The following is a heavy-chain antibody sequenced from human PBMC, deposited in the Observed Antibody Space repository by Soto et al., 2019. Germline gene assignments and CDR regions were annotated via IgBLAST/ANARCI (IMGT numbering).Heavy chain of an antibody. J-gene: IGHJ3*02. CDR2: IYYSGST. Sequence: SETLSLTCTVSGGSISSYYWSWIRQPPGKGLEWIGYIYYSGSTYYNPSLKSRVTISVDTSKNQFSLKLSSVTAADTAVYYCARDSAYRVGDAFDIWGQGTMVTVSS. V-gene: IGHV4-59*12. CDR3: ARDSAYRVGDAFDI. D-gene: IGHD3-10*01. CDR1: GGSISSYY.